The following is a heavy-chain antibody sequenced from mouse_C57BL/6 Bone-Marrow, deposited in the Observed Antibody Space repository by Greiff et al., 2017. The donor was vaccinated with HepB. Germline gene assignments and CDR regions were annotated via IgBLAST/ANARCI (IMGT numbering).Heavy chain of an antibody. J-gene: IGHJ3*01. CDR1: GYTFTSYW. CDR2: IHPNSGST. Sequence: QVQLQQSGAELVKPGASVKLSCKASGYTFTSYWMHWVKQRPGQGLEWIGMIHPNSGSTKYNEKFKSKATLTVDKPSSTAYMQLSSLTSEDSAVYYCARSGDYLFAYWGQGTLVTVSA. CDR3: ARSGDYLFAY. V-gene: IGHV1-64*01. D-gene: IGHD2-4*01.